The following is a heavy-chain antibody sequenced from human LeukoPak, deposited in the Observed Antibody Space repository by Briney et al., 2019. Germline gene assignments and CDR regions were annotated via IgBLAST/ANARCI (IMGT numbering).Heavy chain of an antibody. J-gene: IGHJ4*02. CDR3: TRGAYGDNSRYGY. CDR2: TYYRSKWSN. CDR1: GDSVSSHSAA. D-gene: IGHD4-17*01. V-gene: IGHV6-1*01. Sequence: SQTLSLTCAISGDSVSSHSAAWNWIRQSPSRGLEWLGRTYYRSKWSNDYAVSVKSRISINPDTSKNQFSLQLNSLTPEDTAVYYCTRGAYGDNSRYGYWGQGTLVTVSS.